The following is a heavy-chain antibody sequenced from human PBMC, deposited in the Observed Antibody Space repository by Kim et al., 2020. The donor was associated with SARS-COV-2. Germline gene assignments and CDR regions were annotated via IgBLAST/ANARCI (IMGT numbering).Heavy chain of an antibody. CDR2: IFYTGIT. CDR3: ARGDYYGSGSLNAFDI. CDR1: GGSISRGGYY. J-gene: IGHJ3*02. Sequence: SETLSLTCTVSGGSISRGGYYWSWIRQRQHPTMGLEWIGYIFYTGITRYYPSLTSRVTISMDTAENQFSLRLSSVTAADAAIYYCARGDYYGSGSLNAFDIWGQGTMVTASS. D-gene: IGHD3-10*01. V-gene: IGHV4-31*03.